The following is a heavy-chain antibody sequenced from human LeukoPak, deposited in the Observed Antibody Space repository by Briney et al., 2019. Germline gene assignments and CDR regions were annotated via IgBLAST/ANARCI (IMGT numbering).Heavy chain of an antibody. CDR3: AREGYCSSTSCPMGLSYDY. CDR2: IIPIFGTA. D-gene: IGHD2-2*01. J-gene: IGHJ4*02. CDR1: GGTFSSYA. V-gene: IGHV1-69*13. Sequence: ASVKVSCKASGGTFSSYAISWVRQAPGQGLEWMGGIIPIFGTANYAQKFQGRVTITADESTSTAYMELSSLRSEDTAVYYCAREGYCSSTSCPMGLSYDYWGQGTLVTVSS.